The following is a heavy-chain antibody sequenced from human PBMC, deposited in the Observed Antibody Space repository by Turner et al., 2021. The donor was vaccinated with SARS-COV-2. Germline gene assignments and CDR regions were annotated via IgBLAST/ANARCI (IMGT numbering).Heavy chain of an antibody. Sequence: EVQVVVSGGGLVKPGGSLRLSCSASGSTFSSYTMYWVRQAPGKGLEWVSSISSSSSYIYYADSVKGRFTISRDNAKNSLYLQMNSLRAEDTAVYYCARGTYYYDSSVYSGTNWFDPWGQGTLVTVSS. V-gene: IGHV3-21*01. CDR2: ISSSSSYI. J-gene: IGHJ5*02. D-gene: IGHD3-22*01. CDR3: ARGTYYYDSSVYSGTNWFDP. CDR1: GSTFSSYT.